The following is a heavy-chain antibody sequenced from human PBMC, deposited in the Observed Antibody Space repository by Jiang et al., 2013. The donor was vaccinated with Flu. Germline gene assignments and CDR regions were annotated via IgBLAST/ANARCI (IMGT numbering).Heavy chain of an antibody. D-gene: IGHD3-22*01. CDR3: ARAFGFLGYYYDSSGYYYMGTYGMDV. CDR2: ISSNGGST. CDR1: GFTFSSYA. J-gene: IGHJ6*02. Sequence: GLVQPGGSLRLSCAASGFTFSSYAMHWVRQAPGKGLEYVSAISSNGGSTYYANSVKGRFTISRDNSKNTLYLQMGSLRAEDMAVYYCARAFGFLGYYYDSSGYYYMGTYGMDVWGQGTTVTVSS. V-gene: IGHV3-64*01.